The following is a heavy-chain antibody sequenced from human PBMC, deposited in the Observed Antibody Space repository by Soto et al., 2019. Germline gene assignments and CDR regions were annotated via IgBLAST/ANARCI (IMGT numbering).Heavy chain of an antibody. Sequence: QLQLQESGSGLVKPSQTLSRTCAVSGGSISSGGYSWRWIRQPPGKGLEWIGYIYHRGSTYYNPSLKSRVTILVDRYTTQFSLKLSSVTAADTAVYYCARVPPLWGQGTLVSVSS. V-gene: IGHV4-30-2*01. CDR3: ARVPPL. CDR1: GGSISSGGYS. CDR2: IYHRGST. J-gene: IGHJ4*02.